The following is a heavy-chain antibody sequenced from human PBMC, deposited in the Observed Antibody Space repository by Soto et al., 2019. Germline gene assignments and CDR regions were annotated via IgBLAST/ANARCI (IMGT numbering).Heavy chain of an antibody. J-gene: IGHJ6*02. CDR2: ISYDGSNK. CDR3: AKRDRMDV. Sequence: PGGSLRLYCAASGFTFSSYGMHWVRQAPGKGLEWVAVISYDGSNKYYADSVKGRFTISRDNSKNTLYLQMNSLRAEDTAVYYCAKRDRMDVWGQGTTVTVSS. V-gene: IGHV3-30*18. CDR1: GFTFSSYG.